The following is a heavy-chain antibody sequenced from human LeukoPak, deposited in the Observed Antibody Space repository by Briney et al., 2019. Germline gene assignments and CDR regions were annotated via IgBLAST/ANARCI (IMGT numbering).Heavy chain of an antibody. J-gene: IGHJ4*02. V-gene: IGHV3-64*02. Sequence: PGGSLRLSCAAFGFSFRSHAMHWVRQAPGKGLEFVSAISSDGSTPYYADSVKGRFTISRDNSKNTLYLQMGSLRAEDMAVYYCARVFGGHTNVLDYWGQGTLVTVSS. D-gene: IGHD3-16*01. CDR2: ISSDGSTP. CDR3: ARVFGGHTNVLDY. CDR1: GFSFRSHA.